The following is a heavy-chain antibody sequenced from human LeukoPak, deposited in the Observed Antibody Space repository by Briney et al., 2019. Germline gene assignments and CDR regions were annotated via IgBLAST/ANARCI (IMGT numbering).Heavy chain of an antibody. J-gene: IGHJ4*02. V-gene: IGHV3-7*01. CDR2: INEDGSEK. CDR1: GFNFRDYW. CDR3: ARDSVHGYYDSSGYSTLFDY. D-gene: IGHD3-22*01. Sequence: GGSLRLSCAVSGFNFRDYWMSWVRQAPGKGLEWVANINEDGSEKYYVDSVKGRVTTSRDNAKNSLFLQMNSLRAEDTAVYYCARDSVHGYYDSSGYSTLFDYWGQGTLVTVSS.